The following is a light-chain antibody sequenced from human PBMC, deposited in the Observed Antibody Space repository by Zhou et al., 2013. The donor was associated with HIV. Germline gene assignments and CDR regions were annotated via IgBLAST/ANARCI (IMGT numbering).Light chain of an antibody. CDR3: QQYGTSLT. V-gene: IGKV3-20*01. Sequence: EIVLTQSPGSLSLSPGERATLSCRASQSVSTFLAWYQQKPGRAPRLLIYDASNRATDIPARFSGSGSGTDFTLIISRVEPEDFAVYYCQQYGTSLTFGGGTKVEIK. CDR1: QSVSTF. CDR2: DAS. J-gene: IGKJ4*01.